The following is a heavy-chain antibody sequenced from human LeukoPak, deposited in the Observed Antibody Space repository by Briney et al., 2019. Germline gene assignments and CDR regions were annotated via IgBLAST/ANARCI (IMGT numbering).Heavy chain of an antibody. D-gene: IGHD3-16*01. CDR2: INPDSGDT. V-gene: IGHV1-2*02. CDR1: GYTFTDRF. Sequence: GASVKVSCKASGYTFTDRFVHWVRQAPGQGLEWMGWINPDSGDTYYAQKFQGRITMTRDTSITTVYMELTRLRSDDTAVYYCARENIFGGIIDEEDYWGQGTLVTVSS. J-gene: IGHJ4*02. CDR3: ARENIFGGIIDEEDY.